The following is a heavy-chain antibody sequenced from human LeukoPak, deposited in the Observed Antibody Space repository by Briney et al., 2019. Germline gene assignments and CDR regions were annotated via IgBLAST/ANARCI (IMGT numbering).Heavy chain of an antibody. D-gene: IGHD6-13*01. CDR2: ISGSGGHT. CDR1: GFTFSSYA. CDR3: AKDQVGYLVRAFDI. Sequence: GGSLRLSCAASGFTFSSYAMSWVRQAPGKGLEWVSVISGSGGHTNYADSVKGRFTISRDNSKSTLYLQMNSLPAEDTAIYYCAKDQVGYLVRAFDIWGQGTLVTVSS. J-gene: IGHJ3*02. V-gene: IGHV3-23*01.